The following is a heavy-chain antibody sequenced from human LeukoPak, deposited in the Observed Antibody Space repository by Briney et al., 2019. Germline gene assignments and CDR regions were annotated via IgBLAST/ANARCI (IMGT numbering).Heavy chain of an antibody. J-gene: IGHJ4*02. Sequence: SETLSLTCTVSGGSISSSSYYWGWIRQPPGKGLEWIGSIYYSGNTYYNPSLKGRVTISVDTSKNQFSLKLRSVTAADTAVYYCARYSSGWGHFDYWGQGTLVTVSS. CDR3: ARYSSGWGHFDY. D-gene: IGHD6-19*01. CDR1: GGSISSSSYY. CDR2: IYYSGNT. V-gene: IGHV4-39*01.